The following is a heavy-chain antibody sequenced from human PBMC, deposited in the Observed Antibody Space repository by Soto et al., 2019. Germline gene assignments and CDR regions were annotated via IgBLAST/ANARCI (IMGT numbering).Heavy chain of an antibody. D-gene: IGHD3-3*01. J-gene: IGHJ4*02. CDR1: GFTFSNAW. CDR3: TTLRFLEWLLWGSLDY. Sequence: GGSLRLSCAASGFTFSNAWMSWVRQAPGKGLEWVGRIKSKTDGGTTDYTAPVKGRFTISRDDSKNTLYLQMNSLKTEDTAVYYCTTLRFLEWLLWGSLDYWGQGTLVTVSS. CDR2: IKSKTDGGTT. V-gene: IGHV3-15*01.